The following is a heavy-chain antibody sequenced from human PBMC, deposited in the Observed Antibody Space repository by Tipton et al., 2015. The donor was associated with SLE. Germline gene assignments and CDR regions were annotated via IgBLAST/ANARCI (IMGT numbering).Heavy chain of an antibody. CDR3: AKDLKPVVAGTDAFDI. CDR2: ISGSGGST. Sequence: SLRLSCAASGFTFSSYAMSWVRQAPGKGLEWVSAISGSGGSTYYADSVKGRFTISRDNSKNTLYLQMNSLRAEDTAVYYCAKDLKPVVAGTDAFDIWGQGTMVPVS. J-gene: IGHJ3*02. V-gene: IGHV3-23*01. D-gene: IGHD6-19*01. CDR1: GFTFSSYA.